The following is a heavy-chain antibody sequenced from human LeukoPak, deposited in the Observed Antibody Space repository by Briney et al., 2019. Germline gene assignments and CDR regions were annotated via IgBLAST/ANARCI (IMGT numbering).Heavy chain of an antibody. V-gene: IGHV3-23*01. CDR2: ISSSGGST. J-gene: IGHJ4*02. D-gene: IGHD5-18*01. Sequence: GGSLRLSCAASGFTFRNYGMSWVRQAPGKGLEWVSGISSSGGSTYYADSVKGRFTISRDNSKNTLYLQMNSLRAEDTAVYYCAKPPYSYGYERLDYWGQGTLVTVSS. CDR3: AKPPYSYGYERLDY. CDR1: GFTFRNYG.